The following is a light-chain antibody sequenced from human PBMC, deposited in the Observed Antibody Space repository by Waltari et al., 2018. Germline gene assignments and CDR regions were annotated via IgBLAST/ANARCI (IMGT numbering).Light chain of an antibody. J-gene: IGKJ5*01. CDR1: QSVGTY. CDR3: QQRSNWPPIT. Sequence: DIVLTQSPATLSLSPGERPTLSCRASQSVGTYLSWYQQKPGQAPRLLIYDASNRATGIPARFSGSGSGTDFTLTISSLEPEDFAVYYCQQRSNWPPITFGQGTRLELK. V-gene: IGKV3-11*01. CDR2: DAS.